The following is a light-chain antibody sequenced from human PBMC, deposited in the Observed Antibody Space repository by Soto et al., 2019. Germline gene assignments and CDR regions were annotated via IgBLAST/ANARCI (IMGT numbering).Light chain of an antibody. CDR1: SGSVSTNYY. V-gene: IGLV8-61*01. Sequence: QAVVTQEPSFSVSPGRTVTLTCGLSSGSVSTNYYPSWYQQTPGQSPRTLIYNTNTRSSGVPDRFSGSMLGNKAALTITGAQADYESDYYCVLYLGSGIWVFGGGTKVTVL. J-gene: IGLJ3*02. CDR3: VLYLGSGIWV. CDR2: NTN.